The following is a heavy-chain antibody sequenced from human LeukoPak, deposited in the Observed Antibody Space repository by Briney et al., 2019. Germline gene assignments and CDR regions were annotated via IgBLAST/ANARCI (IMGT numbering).Heavy chain of an antibody. CDR2: IKQDGSEK. Sequence: PGRSLRLSCAASGFTFSSYWMDWVRQAPGKGLEWVANIKQDGSEKYYVDSVKGRFTISRDNAKNSLYLQMNSLRVEDTAVYYCARDKYGAYFDSWGQGTLVTVSS. D-gene: IGHD4-17*01. J-gene: IGHJ4*02. CDR3: ARDKYGAYFDS. V-gene: IGHV3-7*04. CDR1: GFTFSSYW.